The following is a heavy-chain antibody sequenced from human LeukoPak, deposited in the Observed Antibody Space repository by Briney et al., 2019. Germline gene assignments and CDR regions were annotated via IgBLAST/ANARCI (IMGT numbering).Heavy chain of an antibody. Sequence: GGSLRLSCAASGFTFTDYTMNWVRQTPGLPPEWVSSIHTSSDYVYYADSVKGRFISSRDNAKNSLYLQMNSLRVEDTGVYYCTRKSAPFDLWGQGILVTVSS. CDR3: TRKSAPFDL. V-gene: IGHV3-21*01. D-gene: IGHD3-3*01. J-gene: IGHJ4*02. CDR1: GFTFTDYT. CDR2: IHTSSDYV.